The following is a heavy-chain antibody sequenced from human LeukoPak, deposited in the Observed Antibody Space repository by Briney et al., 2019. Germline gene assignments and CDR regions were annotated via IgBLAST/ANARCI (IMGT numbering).Heavy chain of an antibody. CDR1: GFTFSSYG. Sequence: GGSLRLSCAASGFTFSSYGMYWVRQAPGKGLEWVAVIWYDGSNKYYADSVKGRFTISRDNSKNTLYLQMNSLRAEDTAVYYCARVAHYYYYYGMDVWGQGTTVTVSS. V-gene: IGHV3-33*01. CDR2: IWYDGSNK. J-gene: IGHJ6*02. CDR3: ARVAHYYYYYGMDV.